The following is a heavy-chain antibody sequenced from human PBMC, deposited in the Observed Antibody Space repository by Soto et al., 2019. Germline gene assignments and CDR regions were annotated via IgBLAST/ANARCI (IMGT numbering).Heavy chain of an antibody. CDR2: IYWDDDK. CDR3: APTVDMATPYHFEY. V-gene: IGHV2-5*02. J-gene: IGHJ4*02. CDR1: GFSLSTSGVG. Sequence: QITLKESGPTLVKPTQTLTLTCTFSGFSLSTSGVGVGWIRQPPGKALELLALIYWDDDKRYSPSLKGRLTITKDNSKSHVVLTMTHMDPVDTATYYCAPTVDMATPYHFEYWGQGTLVTVS. D-gene: IGHD5-12*01.